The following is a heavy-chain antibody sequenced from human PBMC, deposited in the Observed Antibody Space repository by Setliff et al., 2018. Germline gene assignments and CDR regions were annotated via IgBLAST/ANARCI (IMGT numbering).Heavy chain of an antibody. CDR1: GSAISSGHY. J-gene: IGHJ3*01. CDR2: FRPSGKT. Sequence: PSQTLSLTCAVSGSAISSGHYWGWIRQPPGKGLEWIGSFRPSGKTYYNPSLNSRVTISVDTSKKQFSLKVTSVTAADTAVYYCVRDAGDGYGVDAYAGGGFDFWGRGTMVTVSS. D-gene: IGHD4-17*01. V-gene: IGHV4-38-2*02. CDR3: VRDAGDGYGVDAYAGGGFDF.